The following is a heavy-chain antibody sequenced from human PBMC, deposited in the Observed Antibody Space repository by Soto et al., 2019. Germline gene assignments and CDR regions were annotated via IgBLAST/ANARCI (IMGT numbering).Heavy chain of an antibody. CDR1: GYTFTNYG. CDR2: ISDDDGKT. Sequence: ASVEVSCKASGYTFTNYGISWVRQAPGQGLEWMGWISDDDGKTNYAQKFQGRVTVATDASTSTAYMELRSLRFDDTAVYYCARGEPTDFWGQGTLVTVSS. CDR3: ARGEPTDF. J-gene: IGHJ4*02. V-gene: IGHV1-18*04. D-gene: IGHD1-1*01.